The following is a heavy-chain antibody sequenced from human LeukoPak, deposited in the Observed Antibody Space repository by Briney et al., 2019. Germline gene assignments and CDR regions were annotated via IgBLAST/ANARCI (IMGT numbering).Heavy chain of an antibody. CDR1: GFTFSSYS. Sequence: GGSLRLSCAASGFTFSSYSMNGLRQAPGKGLEWFSSISSSSSYIKYADSVKGRFTISRDKAKNSLYLQMNSLRAEDTAVYYCARGRGVGATALDYWGQGTLVTVSS. V-gene: IGHV3-21*01. CDR2: ISSSSSYI. CDR3: ARGRGVGATALDY. J-gene: IGHJ4*02. D-gene: IGHD1-26*01.